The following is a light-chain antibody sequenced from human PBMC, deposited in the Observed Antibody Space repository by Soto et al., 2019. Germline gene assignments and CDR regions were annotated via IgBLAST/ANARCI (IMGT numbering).Light chain of an antibody. CDR1: SGDIGSYNC. J-gene: IGLJ1*01. V-gene: IGLV2-14*01. CDR3: SSYTQINTRACV. Sequence: QSALTQPASVSGSPGRSITISCTGTSGDIGSYNCVSWYQQHPGKAPKLIIYEVTARPSGVSNRFSGSKSGNTASLTISGLQAEDEAEYYCSSYTQINTRACVFGTGTKLTVL. CDR2: EVT.